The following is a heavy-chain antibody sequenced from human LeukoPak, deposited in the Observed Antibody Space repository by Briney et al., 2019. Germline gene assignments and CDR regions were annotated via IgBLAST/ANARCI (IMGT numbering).Heavy chain of an antibody. Sequence: ASVKVSCKASGGTFSSYAISWVRQAPGQGLEWMGRIIPILGIANYAQKFQGRVTITADKSTSTAYMELSSPRSEDTAVYYCAREPVTIFGVVIYWFDPWGQGTLVTVSS. CDR2: IIPILGIA. V-gene: IGHV1-69*04. CDR1: GGTFSSYA. J-gene: IGHJ5*02. D-gene: IGHD3-3*01. CDR3: AREPVTIFGVVIYWFDP.